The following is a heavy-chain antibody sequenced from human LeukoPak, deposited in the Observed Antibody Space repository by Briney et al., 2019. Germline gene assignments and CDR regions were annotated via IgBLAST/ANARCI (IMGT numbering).Heavy chain of an antibody. D-gene: IGHD2-15*01. CDR2: ISGSGGST. J-gene: IGHJ5*02. CDR1: GFTFSSYA. Sequence: GGSLRLSCAASGFTFSSYAMSWVRQAPGKGLEWVSAISGSGGSTYYADSVKGRFTISRDNSKNTLYLQMNSLRAEDTAVYYCAKLPWRVVVAATPNWFDPWGQGTLVTVSS. CDR3: AKLPWRVVVAATPNWFDP. V-gene: IGHV3-23*01.